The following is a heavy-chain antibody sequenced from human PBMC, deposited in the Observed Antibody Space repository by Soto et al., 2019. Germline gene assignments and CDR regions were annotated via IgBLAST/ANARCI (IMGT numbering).Heavy chain of an antibody. CDR3: ARGYCRGGSCYFHRGHYGMDV. J-gene: IGHJ6*02. D-gene: IGHD2-15*01. CDR2: IYLSGST. CDR1: GGSISSGGYS. V-gene: IGHV4-30-2*01. Sequence: QLQLQESGSGLVKPSQTLSLTCAVSGGSISSGGYSWSWIRQPPGKGLEWIGYIYLSGSTYYNPSLMSRVTISVDRSNNQFSLKMSSVTAADTAVYYCARGYCRGGSCYFHRGHYGMDVWGQGNKVTVSS.